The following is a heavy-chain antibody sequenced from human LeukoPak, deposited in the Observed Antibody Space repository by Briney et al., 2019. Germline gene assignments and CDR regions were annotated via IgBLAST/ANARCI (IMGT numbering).Heavy chain of an antibody. J-gene: IGHJ4*02. Sequence: PSETLSLTCAVYGGSFSGYYWSWIRQPPGKGLEWIGEINHSGSTNYNPSLKSRVTISVDTSKNQFSLKLSSVTAADTAVYYCARVSYYYDSSGYLYWGQGTLVTVSS. V-gene: IGHV4-34*01. CDR1: GGSFSGYY. CDR3: ARVSYYYDSSGYLY. D-gene: IGHD3-22*01. CDR2: INHSGST.